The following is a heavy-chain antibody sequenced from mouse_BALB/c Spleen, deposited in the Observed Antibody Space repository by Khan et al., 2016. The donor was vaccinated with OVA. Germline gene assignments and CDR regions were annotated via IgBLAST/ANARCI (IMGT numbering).Heavy chain of an antibody. CDR3: ARGYFGNYEFAY. J-gene: IGHJ3*01. CDR2: IFPGTGTT. CDR1: GYTFTSYW. V-gene: IGHV1S132*01. Sequence: QVQLKESGAELVKPGASVKLSCKTSGYTFTSYWIQWVKQRPGQGLGWIGEIFPGTGTTYYNENFKGKATLTIDKSSTTAYMQLSSLTSEDSAVYFCARGYFGNYEFAYWGQGTLVTVSA. D-gene: IGHD2-1*01.